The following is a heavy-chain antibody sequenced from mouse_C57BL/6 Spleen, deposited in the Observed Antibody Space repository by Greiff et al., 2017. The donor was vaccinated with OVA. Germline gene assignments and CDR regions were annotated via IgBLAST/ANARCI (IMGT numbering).Heavy chain of an antibody. J-gene: IGHJ2*01. CDR3: ARHLDGSSYYFDY. V-gene: IGHV5-6*01. Sequence: EVQGVESGGDLVKPGGSLKLSCAASGFTFSSYGMSWVRQTPDKRLEWVATISSGGSYTYYPDSVKGRFTISRDNAKNTLYLQMSSLKSEDTAMYYCARHLDGSSYYFDYWGQGTTLTVSS. D-gene: IGHD1-1*01. CDR2: ISSGGSYT. CDR1: GFTFSSYG.